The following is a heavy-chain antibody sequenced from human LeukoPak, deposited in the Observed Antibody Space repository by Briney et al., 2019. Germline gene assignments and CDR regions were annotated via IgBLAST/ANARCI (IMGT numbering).Heavy chain of an antibody. CDR2: INPNSGGT. J-gene: IGHJ6*02. D-gene: IGHD3-10*01. Sequence: ASVKVSCKASGYTFTGYYMHWVRQAPGQGLEWMGWINPNSGGTNYAQKFQGRVTMTRDTSISTAYMELSRLRSDDTAVYYCSRAVTMVRGVIFHYGMDVWGQGTTVTVSS. CDR1: GYTFTGYY. V-gene: IGHV1-2*02. CDR3: SRAVTMVRGVIFHYGMDV.